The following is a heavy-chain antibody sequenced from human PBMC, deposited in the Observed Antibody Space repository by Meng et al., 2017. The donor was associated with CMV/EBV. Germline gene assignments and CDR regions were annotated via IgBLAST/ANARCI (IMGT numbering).Heavy chain of an antibody. Sequence: ISSSSYYWGWLRQPPGKGLEWIGSIYYSGSTYYNPSLKSRVTISVDTSKNQFSLKLSSVTAADTAVYYCARAKGYYYDSSGYSSGFDPWGQGTLVTVSS. CDR3: ARAKGYYYDSSGYSSGFDP. CDR1: ISSSSYY. V-gene: IGHV4-39*07. J-gene: IGHJ5*02. CDR2: IYYSGST. D-gene: IGHD3-22*01.